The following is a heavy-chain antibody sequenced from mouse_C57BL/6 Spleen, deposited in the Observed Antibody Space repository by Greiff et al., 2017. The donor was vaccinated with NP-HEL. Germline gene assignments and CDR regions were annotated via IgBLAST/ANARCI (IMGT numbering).Heavy chain of an antibody. J-gene: IGHJ4*01. CDR1: GFSLTSYG. Sequence: QVHVKQSGHGLVQPSQSLSITCTVSGFSLTSYGVHWVRQSPGKGLERLGVIWRGGITDYNAAFMSRLSITKDNSKSQVFFKTNSLQADDTAIYYWSSPYVYDDDYSTMDYWGQGTSVTVSS. CDR3: SSPYVYDDDYSTMDY. CDR2: IWRGGIT. V-gene: IGHV2-5*01. D-gene: IGHD2-2*01.